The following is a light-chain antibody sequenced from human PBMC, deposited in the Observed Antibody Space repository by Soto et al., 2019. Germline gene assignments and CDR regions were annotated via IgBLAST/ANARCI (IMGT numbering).Light chain of an antibody. CDR1: QSISSE. CDR2: GAS. CDR3: QQGHNWPLT. J-gene: IGKJ2*01. V-gene: IGKV3-15*01. Sequence: EIVMTQSPATLSVSPGESATLSCRASQSISSELAWYQQKPGKPPRLLIYGASTRATGVPARFTGSGSGSDFTLTISGLQSEDFAVYYCQQGHNWPLTFVQGTRLEI.